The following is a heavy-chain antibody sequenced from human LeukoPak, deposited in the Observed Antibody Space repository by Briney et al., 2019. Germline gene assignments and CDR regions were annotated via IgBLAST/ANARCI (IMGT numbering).Heavy chain of an antibody. CDR3: ARGGSYFGY. V-gene: IGHV3-7*01. D-gene: IGHD1-26*01. J-gene: IGHJ4*02. Sequence: PGGSLRLSCAASGFTFSNFWMSWVCQAPGKGLEWVANIKQDGSEKNYVDSVKGRFTISRDNAKNSLYLQMDSLRAEDTALYYCARGGSYFGYWGQGTLVTVSS. CDR2: IKQDGSEK. CDR1: GFTFSNFW.